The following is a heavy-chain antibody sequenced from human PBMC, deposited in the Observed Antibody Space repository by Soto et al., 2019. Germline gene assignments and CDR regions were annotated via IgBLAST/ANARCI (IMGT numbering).Heavy chain of an antibody. CDR3: ARDVGGAGSSSADY. Sequence: QVQLVESGGGVVQPGRSLRLSCAASGFTFSSYGMHWVRQAPGKGLEWVAVIWYDGSNKYYADSVKGRFTISRDNYKNTLYLQMNSLRAEDTAVYYCARDVGGAGSSSADYWGQGTLVTVSS. D-gene: IGHD6-6*01. V-gene: IGHV3-33*01. CDR2: IWYDGSNK. J-gene: IGHJ4*02. CDR1: GFTFSSYG.